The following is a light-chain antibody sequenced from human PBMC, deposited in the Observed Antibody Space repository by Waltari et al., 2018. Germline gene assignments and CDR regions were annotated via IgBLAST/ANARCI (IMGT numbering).Light chain of an antibody. J-gene: IGLJ3*02. Sequence: QSVVTQPPSASGTPGQRVTLSCSGSNSNIGSALVNWYQQFPGTAPKLLIYANNQRPSGVPGRFSASRSGTSASLVISGLQSEDEADYYCATWDASLDTWVFGGGTKVTVL. CDR2: ANN. CDR3: ATWDASLDTWV. CDR1: NSNIGSAL. V-gene: IGLV1-44*01.